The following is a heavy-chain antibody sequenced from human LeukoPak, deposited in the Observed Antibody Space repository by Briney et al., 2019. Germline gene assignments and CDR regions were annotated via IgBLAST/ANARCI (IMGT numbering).Heavy chain of an antibody. CDR1: GFTFSSYW. J-gene: IGHJ4*02. V-gene: IGHV3-7*01. Sequence: PGGSLRLSCAASGFTFSSYWMSWVRQAPGKGLEWVANIKQDGSEKYYVDSVKGRFTISRDNAKNSLYLQMNSLRAEDTAVYYCARSGMYYDFWSGYYPFDYWGQGTLVTVSS. CDR3: ARSGMYYDFWSGYYPFDY. D-gene: IGHD3-3*01. CDR2: IKQDGSEK.